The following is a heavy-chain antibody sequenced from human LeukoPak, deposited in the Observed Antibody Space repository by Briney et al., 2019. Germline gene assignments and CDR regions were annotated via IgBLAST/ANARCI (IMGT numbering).Heavy chain of an antibody. J-gene: IGHJ6*03. D-gene: IGHD2-21*02. CDR3: ARDEMKVGSGGDTSSYYYLYYMDV. Sequence: TSETLSLAFTVSGASVSSYYWSWIRQPAGQGLEWIGRIYTTGSTNYNPSLKSRVTISVDKSKNQFSLKLNSVTAADTASYYCARDEMKVGSGGDTSSYYYLYYMDVWGKGTTVTVSS. V-gene: IGHV4-4*07. CDR1: GASVSSYY. CDR2: IYTTGST.